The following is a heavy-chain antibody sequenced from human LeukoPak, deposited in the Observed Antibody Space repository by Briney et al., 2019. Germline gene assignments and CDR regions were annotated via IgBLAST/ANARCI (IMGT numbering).Heavy chain of an antibody. V-gene: IGHV1-24*01. D-gene: IGHD2-2*02. CDR3: ATDRYCSSTSCYRAFDY. Sequence: ASVKVSCKVSGYTLTELSMHWVRQAPGKGLEWMGGFDPEDGETIYVQKFQGRVTMTEDTSTDTAYMELSSLRSEDTAVYYCATDRYCSSTSCYRAFDYWGQGTLVTVSS. CDR2: FDPEDGET. J-gene: IGHJ4*02. CDR1: GYTLTELS.